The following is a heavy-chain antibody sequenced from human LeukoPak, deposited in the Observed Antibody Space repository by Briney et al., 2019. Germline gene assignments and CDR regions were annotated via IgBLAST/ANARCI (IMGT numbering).Heavy chain of an antibody. CDR1: GFTFSSYV. J-gene: IGHJ3*02. CDR3: AKRAVGSSWYAFDI. CDR2: ISGSGGST. D-gene: IGHD6-13*01. V-gene: IGHV3-23*01. Sequence: HPGGSLRLSCAASGFTFSSYVMSWVRQAPGKGLEWVSAISGSGGSTYYADSVKGRFTISRDNSKNTLYLQMNSLRAEDTALYYCAKRAVGSSWYAFDIWGQGTMVTVSS.